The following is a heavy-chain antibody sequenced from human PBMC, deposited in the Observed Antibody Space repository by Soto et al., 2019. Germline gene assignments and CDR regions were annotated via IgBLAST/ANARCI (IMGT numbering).Heavy chain of an antibody. CDR1: GGSFSGYY. CDR2: INHSGST. D-gene: IGHD5-12*01. J-gene: IGHJ4*02. Sequence: LSLTCAVYGGSFSGYYWSWIRQPPGKGLEWIGEINHSGSTNYNPSLKSRVTISVDTSKNQFSLKLSSVTAADTAVYYCARGGGGYDAFDYWGQGTLVTVSS. V-gene: IGHV4-34*01. CDR3: ARGGGGYDAFDY.